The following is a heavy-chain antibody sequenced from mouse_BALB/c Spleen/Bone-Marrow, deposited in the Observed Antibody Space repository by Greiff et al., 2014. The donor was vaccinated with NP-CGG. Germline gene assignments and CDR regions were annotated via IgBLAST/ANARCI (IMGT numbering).Heavy chain of an antibody. CDR2: INPNNGVT. CDR1: GYTFTEYT. Sequence: EVQRVESGPELVKPGASVKISCKTSGYTFTEYTMHWVEQSHGKSLEWIGGINPNNGVTSYNQKFKGKATLTVDKSSSTAYMELRSLTSEDSAVYYSARRQLGPAWFAYWGQGTLVTVSA. J-gene: IGHJ3*01. V-gene: IGHV1-18*01. D-gene: IGHD3-2*01. CDR3: ARRQLGPAWFAY.